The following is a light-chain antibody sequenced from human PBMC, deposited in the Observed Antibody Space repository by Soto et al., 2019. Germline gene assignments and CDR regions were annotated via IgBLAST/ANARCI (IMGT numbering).Light chain of an antibody. CDR3: QQYYNWPRT. V-gene: IGKV3-15*01. CDR2: GAS. Sequence: EIVLTQSPANLSMSPGERATLSCRASQSVSSNLAWYQQKPGQAPSVLIYGASTRATGIPARFSGSGSGTEFTLTISSLQSEDFAVYYCQQYYNWPRTFGQGTKVDIK. J-gene: IGKJ1*01. CDR1: QSVSSN.